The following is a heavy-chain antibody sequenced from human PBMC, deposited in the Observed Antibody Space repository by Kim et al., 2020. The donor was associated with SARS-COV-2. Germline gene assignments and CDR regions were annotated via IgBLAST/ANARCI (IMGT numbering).Heavy chain of an antibody. Sequence: YSADSVKGRVTMSSDNSKNMLYLHMNSLRVEDTAVYYCATGVITSVFDYWGQGTQVPVSS. CDR3: ATGVITSVFDY. V-gene: IGHV3-23*01. J-gene: IGHJ4*02. D-gene: IGHD2-21*01.